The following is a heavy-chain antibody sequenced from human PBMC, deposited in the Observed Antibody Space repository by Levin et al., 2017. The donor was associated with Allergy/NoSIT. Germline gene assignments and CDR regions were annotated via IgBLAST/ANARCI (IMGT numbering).Heavy chain of an antibody. CDR3: ATGLDFELSPFDY. CDR1: GFTFSSYA. V-gene: IGHV3-23*01. Sequence: AGGSLRLSCAASGFTFSSYAMSWVRQAPGKGLEWVSAISGSGGSTYYADSVKGRFTISRDNSKNTLYLQMNSLRAEDTAVYYCATGLDFELSPFDYWGQGTLVTVSS. D-gene: IGHD3/OR15-3a*01. J-gene: IGHJ4*02. CDR2: ISGSGGST.